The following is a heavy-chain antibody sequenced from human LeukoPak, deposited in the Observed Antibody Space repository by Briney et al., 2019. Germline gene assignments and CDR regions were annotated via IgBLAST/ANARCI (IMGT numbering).Heavy chain of an antibody. D-gene: IGHD3-22*01. J-gene: IGHJ4*02. Sequence: GGSLRLSCAVSGFTFSSYVMGWVRQAPGKGLEWVSAISGNGGNTNYADSVKGRFTISRDNSKNTLYLQMNSLRAEDTAVYYCASRRISSGYYYYFDDWGQGTLVTVSS. CDR1: GFTFSSYV. V-gene: IGHV3-23*01. CDR3: ASRRISSGYYYYFDD. CDR2: ISGNGGNT.